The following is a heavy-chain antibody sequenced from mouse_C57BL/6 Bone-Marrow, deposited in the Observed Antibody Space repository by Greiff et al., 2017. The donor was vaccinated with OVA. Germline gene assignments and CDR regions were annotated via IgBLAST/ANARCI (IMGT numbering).Heavy chain of an antibody. D-gene: IGHD2-5*01. CDR2: ISYDGSN. CDR1: GYSITSGYY. Sequence: EVKLQESGPGLVKPSQSLSLTCSVTGYSITSGYYWNWIRQFPGNKLEWMGYISYDGSNNYNPSLKNRISITRDTSKNQFFLQLNSVTTEDTATYYCARNAYYRNYDYYAMDYWGQGTSVTVSS. V-gene: IGHV3-6*01. J-gene: IGHJ4*01. CDR3: ARNAYYRNYDYYAMDY.